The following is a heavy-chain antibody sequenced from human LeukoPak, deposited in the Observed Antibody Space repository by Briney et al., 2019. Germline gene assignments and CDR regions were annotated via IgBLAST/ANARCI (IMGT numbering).Heavy chain of an antibody. CDR2: ISYDGSNK. Sequence: PGGPLRLSCAASGFTFSSYGMRWVRQAPGKGLEWVAVISYDGSNKYYADSVKGRFTISRDNSKNTLYLQMNSLRAEDTAVYYCSWSDYWGQGTLVTVSS. CDR3: SWSDY. CDR1: GFTFSSYG. V-gene: IGHV3-30*03. D-gene: IGHD2-8*02. J-gene: IGHJ4*02.